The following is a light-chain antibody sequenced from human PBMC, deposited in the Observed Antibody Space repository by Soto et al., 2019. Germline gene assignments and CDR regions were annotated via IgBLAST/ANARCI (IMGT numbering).Light chain of an antibody. Sequence: QLVLTQSPSASASLGASVKLTCTLSSGHSNYAIAWHQQQPEKGPRYLMKLNSDGSHSKGDGIPDRFSGSSSGAERYLTISRLQSEDEADYYCQTWGTGTPWVFGGGTKLTVL. CDR1: SGHSNYA. J-gene: IGLJ3*02. CDR2: LNSDGSH. CDR3: QTWGTGTPWV. V-gene: IGLV4-69*01.